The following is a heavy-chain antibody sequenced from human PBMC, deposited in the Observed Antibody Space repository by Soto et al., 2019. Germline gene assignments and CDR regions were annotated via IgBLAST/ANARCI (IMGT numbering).Heavy chain of an antibody. CDR2: INHSGST. CDR3: ANIRRGASGDPEYFQQ. CDR1: GGSFSGYY. V-gene: IGHV4-34*01. J-gene: IGHJ1*01. Sequence: PSETLSLTCAVYGGSFSGYYWSWIRQPPGKGLEWIGEINHSGSTNYNPSLKSRVTISVDTSKNQFSLKLTSVTAADTAIYYCANIRRGASGDPEYFQQWGQGTLVTVSS. D-gene: IGHD4-17*01.